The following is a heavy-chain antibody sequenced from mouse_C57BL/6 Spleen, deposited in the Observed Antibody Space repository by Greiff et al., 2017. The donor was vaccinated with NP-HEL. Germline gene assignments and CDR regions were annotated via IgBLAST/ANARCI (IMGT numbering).Heavy chain of an antibody. CDR1: GYAFSSYW. CDR2: IYPGDGDT. Sequence: QVQLQQSGAELVKPGASVKISCKASGYAFSSYWMNWVKQRPGKGLEWIGQIYPGDGDTNYNGKFKGKATLTADKSSSTAYMQLSSLTSEDSAVYFCARGDSSGYVPDYWGQGTTLTVSS. J-gene: IGHJ2*01. CDR3: ARGDSSGYVPDY. V-gene: IGHV1-80*01. D-gene: IGHD3-2*02.